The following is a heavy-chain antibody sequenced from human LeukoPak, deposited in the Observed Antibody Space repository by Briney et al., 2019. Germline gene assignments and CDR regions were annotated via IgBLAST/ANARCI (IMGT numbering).Heavy chain of an antibody. D-gene: IGHD5-24*01. J-gene: IGHJ4*02. CDR1: GGSISSHY. CDR2: IYYDGST. Sequence: SETLSLTCTVSGGSISSHYWSWIRQPPGKGLEWIGYIYYDGSTNSNPSLKSRVTISIDRSKNQFPLKLSSVAAADTAVYYCAGAELATISFDYWGRGTLDRVS. CDR3: AGAELATISFDY. V-gene: IGHV4-59*11.